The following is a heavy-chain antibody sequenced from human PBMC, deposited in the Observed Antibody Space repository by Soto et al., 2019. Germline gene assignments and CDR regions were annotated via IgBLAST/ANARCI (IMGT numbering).Heavy chain of an antibody. Sequence: GKGLEWIGEVYHSGSTNYNPSLQSRVTISVDTSRHQFSLKLSSVTAADTAVYYCARLNSMTFVTTPYYSGMDVWGQGTTVTVSS. V-gene: IGHV4-34*01. D-gene: IGHD4-17*01. J-gene: IGHJ6*02. CDR3: ARLNSMTFVTTPYYSGMDV. CDR2: VYHSGST.